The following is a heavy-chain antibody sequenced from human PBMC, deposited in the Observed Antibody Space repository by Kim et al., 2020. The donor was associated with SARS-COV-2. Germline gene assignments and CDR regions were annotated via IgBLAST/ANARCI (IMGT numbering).Heavy chain of an antibody. CDR1: GFTFDDYA. CDR3: AKDIGRWFGELSAFDI. D-gene: IGHD3-10*01. Sequence: GGSLRLSCAASGFTFDDYAMHWVRQAPGKGLEWVSGISWNSGSIGYADSVKGRFTISRDNAKNSLYLQMNSLRAEDTALYYCAKDIGRWFGELSAFDIW. CDR2: ISWNSGSI. V-gene: IGHV3-9*01. J-gene: IGHJ3*02.